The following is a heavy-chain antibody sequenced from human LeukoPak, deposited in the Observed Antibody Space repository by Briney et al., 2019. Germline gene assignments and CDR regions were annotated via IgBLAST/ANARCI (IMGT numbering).Heavy chain of an antibody. CDR3: AREKSPDSSGYYYVADAFDI. Sequence: GGSLRLSCAASGFTFSSYGMHWVRQAPGKGLEWVAVICYDGSNKYYADSVRGRFTISRDNSKNTLYLQMNSLRAEDTAVYYCAREKSPDSSGYYYVADAFDIWGQGTMVTVSS. CDR2: ICYDGSNK. CDR1: GFTFSSYG. J-gene: IGHJ3*02. V-gene: IGHV3-33*01. D-gene: IGHD3-22*01.